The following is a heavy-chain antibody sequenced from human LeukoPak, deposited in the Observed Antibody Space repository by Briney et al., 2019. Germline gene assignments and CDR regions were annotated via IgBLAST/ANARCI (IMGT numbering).Heavy chain of an antibody. V-gene: IGHV1-46*01. D-gene: IGHD6-19*01. CDR1: GYTFSTYY. J-gene: IGHJ4*02. Sequence: GASVNDSCMASGYTFSTYYMHWVRPAPGQGLEWMGIINLICGSTRYAQKFQGRVTMTRDTSTSTVYIELNSLRSEDTAVYYCARESDIAVAGTGFDYWGQGALFTVSS. CDR2: INLICGST. CDR3: ARESDIAVAGTGFDY.